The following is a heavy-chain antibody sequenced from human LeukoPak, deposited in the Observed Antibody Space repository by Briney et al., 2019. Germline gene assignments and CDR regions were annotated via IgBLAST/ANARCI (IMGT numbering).Heavy chain of an antibody. CDR3: ARFHYDSSGYWDY. CDR1: GFTFSDYY. D-gene: IGHD3-22*01. V-gene: IGHV3-11*04. CDR2: ISSSGSTI. Sequence: KAGGSLRLSCAASGFTFSDYYMSWIRQAPGKGLEWVSYISSSGSTIYYADSVKGRFTISRDNAKNSLYLQMNSLRAEDTAVYYCARFHYDSSGYWDYWGQGTLVTVSS. J-gene: IGHJ4*02.